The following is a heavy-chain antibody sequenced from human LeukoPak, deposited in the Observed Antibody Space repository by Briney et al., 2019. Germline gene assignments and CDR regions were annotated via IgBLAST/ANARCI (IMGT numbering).Heavy chain of an antibody. Sequence: PGGSLRLSCAASGFTVSSNYMSWVRQAPGKGLEWVSVIYSGGSTYYADSVKGRFTISRDNSKNTLYLRMNSLRAEDTAVYYCARENTMSLFDYWGQGTLVTVSS. J-gene: IGHJ4*02. CDR2: IYSGGST. CDR3: ARENTMSLFDY. CDR1: GFTVSSNY. D-gene: IGHD3-10*02. V-gene: IGHV3-53*01.